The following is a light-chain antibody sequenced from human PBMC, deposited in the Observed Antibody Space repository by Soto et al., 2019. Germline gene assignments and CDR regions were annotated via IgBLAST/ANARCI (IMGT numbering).Light chain of an antibody. V-gene: IGLV1-44*01. CDR1: SSNIGSNT. J-gene: IGLJ2*01. CDR2: NNN. Sequence: QPVLTQPPSASGTPGQRVTISCSGASSNIGSNTVYWYQQLPGTAPKLLIYNNNQRPSGVPDRFSGSKSGTSASLAINGLQSEDEAEYYCAAWDDSLNVVFGGGTKLTVL. CDR3: AAWDDSLNVV.